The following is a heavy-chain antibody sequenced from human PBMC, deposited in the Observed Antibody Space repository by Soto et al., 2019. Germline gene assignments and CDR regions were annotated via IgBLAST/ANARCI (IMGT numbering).Heavy chain of an antibody. CDR1: GDSVSRGYY. D-gene: IGHD3-9*01. CDR2: IYHSGTT. J-gene: IGHJ6*02. CDR3: ASACVLRYFDWLPCFGMDV. Sequence: PSETLSLTCAVSGDSVSRGYYWAWIRQPPGKGLEYIGSIYHSGTTYYNPSLMSRVTISVDTSKNQFSLNLRSVTAADSAVYYCASACVLRYFDWLPCFGMDVWGQGTTVTVSS. V-gene: IGHV4-38-2*01.